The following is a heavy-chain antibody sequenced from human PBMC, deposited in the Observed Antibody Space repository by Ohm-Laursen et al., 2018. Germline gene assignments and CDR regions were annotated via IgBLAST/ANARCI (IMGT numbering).Heavy chain of an antibody. V-gene: IGHV4-59*08. D-gene: IGHD6-6*01. CDR2: IYYNGNP. J-gene: IGHJ5*02. CDR3: VLYSSFSVS. Sequence: SRTLSLTCTVSGGSLRNYYWSWIRQPPGKGLEWIGYIYYNGNPRYNPSPESRVTISVDPSKNQFSRKPNSVTGADTALYYCVLYSSFSVSWGQGTLVTVSS. CDR1: GGSLRNYY.